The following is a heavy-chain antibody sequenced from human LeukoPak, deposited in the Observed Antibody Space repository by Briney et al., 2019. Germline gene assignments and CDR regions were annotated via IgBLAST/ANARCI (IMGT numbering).Heavy chain of an antibody. D-gene: IGHD1-26*01. Sequence: GGSLRLSCAASGFTFSSYWMAWVRQAPGKGLEWVANIKGGESARHQADSVKGRFTISRDNTRNSLYLQMTNLRGDDTAVYYCARDVVGSLDYWGQGTLVTVSS. CDR3: ARDVVGSLDY. V-gene: IGHV3-7*01. CDR1: GFTFSSYW. J-gene: IGHJ4*02. CDR2: IKGGESAR.